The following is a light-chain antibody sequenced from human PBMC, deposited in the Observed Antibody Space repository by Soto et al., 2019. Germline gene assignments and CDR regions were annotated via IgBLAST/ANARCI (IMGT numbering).Light chain of an antibody. J-gene: IGKJ4*01. CDR1: QSISSW. CDR2: DAS. V-gene: IGKV3-11*01. Sequence: TQSPSTLSASVGDRVTITCRASQSISSWLAWYQHQPGQAPRLLIYDASNRAAGVPARFSGSGSGTHCTRTISNLERGDFAVYDCQHRSNWPSLTFGGGTKLEIK. CDR3: QHRSNWPSLT.